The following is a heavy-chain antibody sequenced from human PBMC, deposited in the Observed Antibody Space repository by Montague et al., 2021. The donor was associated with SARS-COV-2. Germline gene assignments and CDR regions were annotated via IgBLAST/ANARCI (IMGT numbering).Heavy chain of an antibody. V-gene: IGHV4-31*03. CDR2: IYYSGST. CDR3: ARVQGITMIVVVIGALDI. CDR1: GGSISSGGYY. D-gene: IGHD3-22*01. J-gene: IGHJ3*02. Sequence: TLSLTCTVSGGSISSGGYYWGWIRQHPGKGLEWIGYIYYSGSTYYNPSLKSRVTISVDTSKNQFSLKLSSVTAADTAVYYCARVQGITMIVVVIGALDIWGQGTMVTVSS.